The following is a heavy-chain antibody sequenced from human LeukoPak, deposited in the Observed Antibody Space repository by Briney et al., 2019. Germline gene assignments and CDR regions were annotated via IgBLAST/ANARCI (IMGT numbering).Heavy chain of an antibody. J-gene: IGHJ4*02. CDR1: GFTFSDYG. V-gene: IGHV3-30*02. CDR3: AKDRGAAPKSDFDY. CDR2: IRYDGNNK. D-gene: IGHD3-10*01. Sequence: PGGSLRLSCAASGFTFSDYGMHWVRQAPGKGLEWVAFIRYDGNNKYFADSVKGRFTISRDNSKNTLYLQMNSLKTEDTAVYYCAKDRGAAPKSDFDYWGQGTLVTVSS.